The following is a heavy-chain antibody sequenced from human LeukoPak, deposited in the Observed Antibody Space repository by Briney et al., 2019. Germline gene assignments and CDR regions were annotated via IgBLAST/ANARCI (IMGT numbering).Heavy chain of an antibody. D-gene: IGHD3-10*01. CDR1: GYSFTAFY. Sequence: ASVKVSCKASGYSFTAFYIHWVRQAPGQGLEWMGWIHPRSGDTSYAQKFQGRVTMARDTSISTAYLDLSSLGSDDTAVYYCARDGEYGTGSYYRGCFDYWGQGILVTVSS. V-gene: IGHV1-2*02. CDR3: ARDGEYGTGSYYRGCFDY. CDR2: IHPRSGDT. J-gene: IGHJ4*02.